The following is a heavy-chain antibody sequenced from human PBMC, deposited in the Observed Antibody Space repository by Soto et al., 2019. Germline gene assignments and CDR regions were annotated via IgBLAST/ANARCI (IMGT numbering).Heavy chain of an antibody. J-gene: IGHJ4*02. CDR1: GFRFSIYA. V-gene: IGHV3-23*01. CDR3: AKTTGNYCSGGIGHYFEK. D-gene: IGHD2-15*01. Sequence: GGSLRLSCAASGFRFSIYAVGWVRQAPGKGLEWVSFISGNAGRTYYADSVKGRFIISRDNSRDTLSLQMDSLRGEDTAIYYCAKTTGNYCSGGIGHYFEKWGQGVLFTISS. CDR2: ISGNAGRT.